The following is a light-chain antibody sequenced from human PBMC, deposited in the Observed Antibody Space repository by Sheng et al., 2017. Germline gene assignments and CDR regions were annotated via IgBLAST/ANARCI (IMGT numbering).Light chain of an antibody. J-gene: IGKJ2*03. V-gene: IGKV3-11*01. CDR1: ESISSY. Sequence: IVLTQSPATLSLSPGERATLSCRAGESISSYLAWYQQKPGQAPRLLIYDASNRATGIPTRFSGSGSGTEFTLTISSLQSEDFALYYCQQYDHWPPVFSFGQGTKLEIK. CDR2: DAS. CDR3: QQYDHWPPVFS.